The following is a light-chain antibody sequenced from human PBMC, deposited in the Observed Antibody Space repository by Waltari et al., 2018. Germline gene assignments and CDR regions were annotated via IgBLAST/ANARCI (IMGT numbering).Light chain of an antibody. Sequence: QSVLTQPPSASGTPGQRVTISCSGISSNLGRNYVYWYQQLPGTTPKLLIYRNNQRPSGVPDRFSGSKSGTSASLAISGLRSEDEADYYCAAWDDSLTVVFGGGTKLTVL. CDR2: RNN. CDR3: AAWDDSLTVV. CDR1: SSNLGRNY. V-gene: IGLV1-47*01. J-gene: IGLJ2*01.